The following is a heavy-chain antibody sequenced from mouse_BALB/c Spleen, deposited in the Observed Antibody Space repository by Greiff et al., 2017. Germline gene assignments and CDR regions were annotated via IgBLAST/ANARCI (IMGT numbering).Heavy chain of an antibody. CDR1: GFTFSDYG. D-gene: IGHD3-2*02. Sequence: EVHLVESGGGLVQPGGSRKLSCAASGFTFSDYGMAWVRQAPGKGPEWVAFISNLAYSIYYADTVTGRFTISRENAKNTLYLEMSSLRSEDTAMYYCARDGGYGYWYFDVWGAGTTVTVSS. CDR2: ISNLAYSI. J-gene: IGHJ1*01. V-gene: IGHV5-15*02. CDR3: ARDGGYGYWYFDV.